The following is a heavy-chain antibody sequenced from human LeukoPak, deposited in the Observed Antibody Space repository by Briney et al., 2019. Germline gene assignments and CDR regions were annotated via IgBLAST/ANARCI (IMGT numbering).Heavy chain of an antibody. CDR1: GGTFSSYA. Sequence: SVKVSCKASGGTFSSYAISWVRQAPGQGLEWMGGIIPIFGTANYAQKFQGRVTITADESTSTAYMELSSLRSEDTAVYYCARVIVMAYGMDIWGQGTTVTVSS. CDR3: ARVIVMAYGMDI. J-gene: IGHJ6*02. D-gene: IGHD3-16*01. CDR2: IIPIFGTA. V-gene: IGHV1-69*13.